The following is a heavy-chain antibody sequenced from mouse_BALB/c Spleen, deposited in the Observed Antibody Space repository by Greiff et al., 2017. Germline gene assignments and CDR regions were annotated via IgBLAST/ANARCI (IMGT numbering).Heavy chain of an antibody. CDR2: INPNNGGT. J-gene: IGHJ4*01. Sequence: VQLKQSGPELVKPGASVKIPCKASGYTFTDYNMDWVQQSHGKSLEWIGDINPNNGGTIYNQKFKGQATLTVDKSSSTAYMELRSLTSEDTAVYDCAREDYRYDDAMDYWGQGTSVTVSS. D-gene: IGHD2-14*01. V-gene: IGHV1-18*01. CDR1: GYTFTDYN. CDR3: AREDYRYDDAMDY.